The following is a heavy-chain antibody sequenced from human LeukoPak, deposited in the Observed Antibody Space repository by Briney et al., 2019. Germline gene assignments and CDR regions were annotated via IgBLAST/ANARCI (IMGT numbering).Heavy chain of an antibody. Sequence: SVKVSCKASGGTFSSYTISWVRHAPGQGLEWMGRIIPILGIANYAQKFQGRVTITADKSTSTAYMELSSLRSEDTAVYYCARASTVPYNWFDPWGQGTLVTVSS. V-gene: IGHV1-69*02. CDR1: GGTFSSYT. CDR2: IIPILGIA. D-gene: IGHD4-11*01. CDR3: ARASTVPYNWFDP. J-gene: IGHJ5*02.